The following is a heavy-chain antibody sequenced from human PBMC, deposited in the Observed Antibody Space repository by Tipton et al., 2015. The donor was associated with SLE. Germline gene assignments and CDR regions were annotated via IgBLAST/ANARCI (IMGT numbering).Heavy chain of an antibody. CDR2: MYYSGST. J-gene: IGHJ3*02. CDR3: ARDGPYYDFWSGMVTVDI. Sequence: TLSLTCSVSGDSIISSSYYWGWIRQPPGTGLEWIGSMYYSGSTYYNPSLKSRVTISVDTSKNQFSLMLRSVTAADTAVYYCARDGPYYDFWSGMVTVDIWGQGTMVTVSS. CDR1: GDSIISSSYY. D-gene: IGHD3-3*01. V-gene: IGHV4-39*07.